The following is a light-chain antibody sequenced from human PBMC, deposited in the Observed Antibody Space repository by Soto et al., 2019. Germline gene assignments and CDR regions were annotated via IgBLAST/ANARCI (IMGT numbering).Light chain of an antibody. CDR1: SSDIGGHNY. V-gene: IGLV2-14*01. Sequence: QSALTQPASVSGSPGQSITISCTGTSSDIGGHNYVSWYQHHPGKALKLIIYEVTDRPSGISDRFSGSTSGNTASLTISGLQAEDEADYYCSSYTSSSTWVFGGGTKLTVL. CDR2: EVT. J-gene: IGLJ3*02. CDR3: SSYTSSSTWV.